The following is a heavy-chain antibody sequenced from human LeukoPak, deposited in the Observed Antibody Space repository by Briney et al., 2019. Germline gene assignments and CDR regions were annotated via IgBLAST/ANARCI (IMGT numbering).Heavy chain of an antibody. V-gene: IGHV3-53*01. CDR2: IYSGGST. CDR1: GFTFSSNY. CDR3: ATRQDSSGWPRMRPYYYGMDV. Sequence: PGGSLRLSCAASGFTFSSNYMSWVRQAPGKGLEWVSVIYSGGSTYYADSVKGRFTISRDNSKNTLYLQMNSLRAEDTAVYYCATRQDSSGWPRMRPYYYGMDVWGQGTTVTVSS. D-gene: IGHD6-19*01. J-gene: IGHJ6*02.